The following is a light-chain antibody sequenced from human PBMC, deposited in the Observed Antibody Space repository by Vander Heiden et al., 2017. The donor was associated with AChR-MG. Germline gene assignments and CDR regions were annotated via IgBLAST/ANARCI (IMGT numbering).Light chain of an antibody. CDR1: QSLPHSDGKTY. V-gene: IGKV2-29*02. CDR3: MECTHLKT. J-gene: IGKJ1*01. Sequence: DIVMTQTPLSLSVTPGQPASISCTSSQSLPHSDGKTYLFWYLQQPGQSTRPLIYDVSSRFSGVPGRFSGSGSGTDFTLEISRVETEDVGIYYCMECTHLKTFGQGTKVEIK. CDR2: DVS.